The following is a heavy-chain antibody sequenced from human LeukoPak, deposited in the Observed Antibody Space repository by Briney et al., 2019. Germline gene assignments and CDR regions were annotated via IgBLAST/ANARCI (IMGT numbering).Heavy chain of an antibody. V-gene: IGHV3-7*03. Sequence: GGSLRLSCAASGFTFGKYWMSWVRQAPGKGLEWVANIKLDGSEKNYVDSVKGRFTISRDNTKNSLYLQMNSLRVEDTAVFYCARDQYDTWSRRGNFDSWGQGTLVIVSS. CDR2: IKLDGSEK. CDR1: GFTFGKYW. J-gene: IGHJ4*02. D-gene: IGHD3-3*01. CDR3: ARDQYDTWSRRGNFDS.